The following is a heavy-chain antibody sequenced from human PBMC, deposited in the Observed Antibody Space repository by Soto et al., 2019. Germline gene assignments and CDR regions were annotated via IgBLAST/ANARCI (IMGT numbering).Heavy chain of an antibody. CDR3: ARDHLFTYYYDSSGSRIDY. J-gene: IGHJ4*02. CDR2: ISAYNGNT. CDR1: GYTFTSYG. Sequence: QVQLVQSGAEVKKPGASVKVSCKASGYTFTSYGISWVRQAPGQGLEWMGWISAYNGNTNYAQKLQGRVTMTTDTSTSTAYMELRSLRSDDTAVYYCARDHLFTYYYDSSGSRIDYWGQGTLVTVSS. D-gene: IGHD3-22*01. V-gene: IGHV1-18*04.